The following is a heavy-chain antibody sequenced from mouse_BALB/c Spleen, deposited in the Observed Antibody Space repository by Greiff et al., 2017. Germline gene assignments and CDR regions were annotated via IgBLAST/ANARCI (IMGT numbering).Heavy chain of an antibody. V-gene: IGHV5-6-5*01. J-gene: IGHJ4*01. CDR2: ISSGGST. CDR3: ARDYYGSSYVQYYYAMDY. D-gene: IGHD1-1*01. Sequence: EVQLVESGGGLVKPGGSLKLSCAASGFTFSSYAMSWVRQTPEKRLEWVASISSGGSTYYPDSVKGRFTISRDNARNILYLQMSSLRSEDTAMYYCARDYYGSSYVQYYYAMDYWGQGTSVTVSS. CDR1: GFTFSSYA.